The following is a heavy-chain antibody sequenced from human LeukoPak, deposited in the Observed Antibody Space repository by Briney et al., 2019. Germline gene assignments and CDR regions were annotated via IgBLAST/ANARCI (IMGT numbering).Heavy chain of an antibody. CDR1: GGSISSYY. CDR3: ARDSEYSSSWYEAFDY. J-gene: IGHJ4*02. D-gene: IGHD6-13*01. Sequence: PSETLSLTCTVSGGSISSYYWSWIRQPAGKGREWIGRIYTSGSTNYNPSLKSRVTISVDTSKNQFSLKLSSVTAADTAVYYCARDSEYSSSWYEAFDYWGQGTLVTVSS. CDR2: IYTSGST. V-gene: IGHV4-4*07.